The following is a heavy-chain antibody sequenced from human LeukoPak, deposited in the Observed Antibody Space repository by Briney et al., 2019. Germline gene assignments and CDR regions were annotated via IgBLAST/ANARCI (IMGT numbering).Heavy chain of an antibody. Sequence: ASVKVSCKASGYTFTSYGISWVRQAPGQGLEWMGWISAYNGNTNYAQKLQGRVNMTTDTFTSTAYMELRSLRSDDTAVYYCARDATGDQFDYWGQGTLVTVSS. V-gene: IGHV1-18*01. CDR2: ISAYNGNT. J-gene: IGHJ4*02. CDR1: GYTFTSYG. CDR3: ARDATGDQFDY. D-gene: IGHD7-27*01.